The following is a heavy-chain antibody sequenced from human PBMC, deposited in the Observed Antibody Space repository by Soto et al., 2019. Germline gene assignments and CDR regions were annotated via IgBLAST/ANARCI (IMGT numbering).Heavy chain of an antibody. Sequence: EVHLAESGGGFVKPGGSLRLSCAVSGLTFSNTWMGWLRQAPGKGLEWVGRIKSKTDGGTTDYAAPLEGRFTISRDDSKNILYLHMSSLKTEDTAIYYCRSYYDWVRGFWGQGTLVTVSS. V-gene: IGHV3-15*01. CDR2: IKSKTDGGTT. CDR3: RSYYDWVRGF. CDR1: GLTFSNTW. D-gene: IGHD3-9*01. J-gene: IGHJ4*02.